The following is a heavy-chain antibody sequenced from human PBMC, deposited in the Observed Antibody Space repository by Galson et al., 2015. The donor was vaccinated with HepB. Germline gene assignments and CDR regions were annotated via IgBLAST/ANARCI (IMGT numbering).Heavy chain of an antibody. CDR2: ISSSGSTI. J-gene: IGHJ6*02. Sequence: SLRLSCAASGFTFSDYYMSWIRQAPGKGLEWVSYISSSGSTIYYADSVKGRFTISRDNAKNSLYLQMNSLRAEDTAVYYCARRLNYGSGSYGGFYYYYGMDVWGQGTTVTVSS. D-gene: IGHD3-10*01. V-gene: IGHV3-11*01. CDR1: GFTFSDYY. CDR3: ARRLNYGSGSYGGFYYYYGMDV.